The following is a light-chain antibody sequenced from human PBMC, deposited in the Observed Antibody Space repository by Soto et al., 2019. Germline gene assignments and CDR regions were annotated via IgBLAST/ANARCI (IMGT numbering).Light chain of an antibody. J-gene: IGKJ1*01. CDR1: QSIGTY. CDR3: QQRNDWPPWT. V-gene: IGKV3-11*01. Sequence: EIVLTQSPATLSLSPGERATLSCRASQSIGTYLAWYQQKPGQVPRLLIYDALHRATGIPARFSGSGSGTAFTLTISSLEPEDSAVYYCQQRNDWPPWTFGPGTKVEIK. CDR2: DAL.